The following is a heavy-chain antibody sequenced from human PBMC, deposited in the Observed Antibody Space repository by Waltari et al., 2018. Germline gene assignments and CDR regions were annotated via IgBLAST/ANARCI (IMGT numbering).Heavy chain of an antibody. V-gene: IGHV3-23*01. CDR2: ISVSDAT. Sequence: DVQLLESGGRFVQQGGSLRLHCPASVLPPSPTAFNWVRQAPGKGLEWVSSISVSDATYYADSVKGRFTISRDYSDNTVYLQMDSLRADDTAVYFCAKPFYNWDDPLHSWGQGTPVTVSS. CDR3: AKPFYNWDDPLHS. D-gene: IGHD1-20*01. CDR1: VLPPSPTA. J-gene: IGHJ1*01.